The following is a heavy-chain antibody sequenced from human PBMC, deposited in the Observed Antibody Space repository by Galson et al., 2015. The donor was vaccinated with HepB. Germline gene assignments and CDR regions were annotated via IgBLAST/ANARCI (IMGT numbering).Heavy chain of an antibody. CDR2: IFYRGTT. V-gene: IGHV4-39*01. CDR3: ARHEVGPTLWGLPYYFDY. D-gene: IGHD1-26*01. Sequence: SETLSLTCSVSGASINSRNDYWAWIRQPPGKGLEWLGSIFYRGTTHYNPSLKSRLTMSIETSNNQFSLRLESLTAADTAVYYCARHEVGPTLWGLPYYFDYWGQGTLVTVSS. J-gene: IGHJ4*02. CDR1: GASINSRNDY.